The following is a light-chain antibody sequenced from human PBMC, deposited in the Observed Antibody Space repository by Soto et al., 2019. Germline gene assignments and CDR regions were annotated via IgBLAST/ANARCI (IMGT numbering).Light chain of an antibody. CDR2: AAS. CDR1: QSISSY. CDR3: QQSYSTPRLT. Sequence: DIQMTQSPSSLSASVGDRVTITCRASQSISSYLNGYQQKLGKAPKLLIYAASSLQSGVPSRFSGSRSGTDFTLTISSLQPEDFATYYCQQSYSTPRLTFGGGTKVEIK. J-gene: IGKJ4*01. V-gene: IGKV1-39*01.